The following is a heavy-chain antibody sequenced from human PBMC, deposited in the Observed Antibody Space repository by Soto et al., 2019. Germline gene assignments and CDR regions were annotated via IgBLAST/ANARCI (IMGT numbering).Heavy chain of an antibody. CDR1: GYTFTHYY. Sequence: RASVKVSCKASGYTFTHYYIHWVRQAPGQGLEWMGIITPNGGITTYAQKFRAGFTMTRDTSTSTVYLELSSLRSEDSAIYYCATSVNSAIGFDYRRQGTLGTVSS. CDR2: ITPNGGIT. V-gene: IGHV1-46*01. D-gene: IGHD5-18*01. CDR3: ATSVNSAIGFDY. J-gene: IGHJ4*02.